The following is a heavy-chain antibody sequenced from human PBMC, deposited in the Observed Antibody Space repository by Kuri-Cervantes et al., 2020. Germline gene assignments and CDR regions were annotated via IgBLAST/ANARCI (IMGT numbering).Heavy chain of an antibody. Sequence: GESLKISCAASGFTFSNYAMSWVRQAPGQGLEWVSAITATGGDTWHADSVKGRFTISRDNAKNSLYLQMNSLRAEDTAVYYCAKPGYSTSSLFDNWGQGTLVTVSS. J-gene: IGHJ4*02. CDR2: ITATGGDT. CDR1: GFTFSNYA. D-gene: IGHD6-6*01. CDR3: AKPGYSTSSLFDN. V-gene: IGHV3-23*01.